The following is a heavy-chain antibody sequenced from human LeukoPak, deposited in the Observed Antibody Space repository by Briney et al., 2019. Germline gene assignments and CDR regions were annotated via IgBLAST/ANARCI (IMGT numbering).Heavy chain of an antibody. CDR2: ITGSSTYI. CDR3: ARERYYDSSGYL. V-gene: IGHV3-21*01. Sequence: PGGSPRLSCAVSGFTFSSYTMNWVRQAPGKGLEWVSSITGSSTYIYYADSVKGRFTISRDNAKNSLYLQMNSLRAEDTAVYYCARERYYDSSGYLSGQGTLVTVSS. CDR1: GFTFSSYT. D-gene: IGHD3-22*01. J-gene: IGHJ5*02.